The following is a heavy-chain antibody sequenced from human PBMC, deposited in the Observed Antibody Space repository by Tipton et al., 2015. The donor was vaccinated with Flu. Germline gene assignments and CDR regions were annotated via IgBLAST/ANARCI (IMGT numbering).Heavy chain of an antibody. D-gene: IGHD3-3*01. Sequence: TLSLTCTVSGGSISSSSYYWSWIRQPPGKGLEWIGEINHSGSTNYNPSLKSRVTISVDTSKNQFSLKLSSVTAADTAVYYCARHPSSYDFWSGYWVGAFDIWGQGTMVTVSS. V-gene: IGHV4-39*01. CDR1: GGSISSSSYY. J-gene: IGHJ3*02. CDR3: ARHPSSYDFWSGYWVGAFDI. CDR2: INHSGST.